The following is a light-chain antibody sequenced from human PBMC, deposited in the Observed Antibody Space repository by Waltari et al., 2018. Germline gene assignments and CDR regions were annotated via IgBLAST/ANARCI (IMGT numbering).Light chain of an antibody. V-gene: IGLV2-14*03. CDR3: TSYTSSGTCV. CDR2: DVS. CDR1: TSDVGGYDY. J-gene: IGLJ1*01. Sequence: QSALTQPASVSGSPGQSITISCTGTTSDVGGYDYLSWYQQHPGKAPKLMIYDVSYRPSGVSNRFSGSKSGNTASLTISGLQDEDEADYYCTSYTSSGTCVFGSGTKVTVL.